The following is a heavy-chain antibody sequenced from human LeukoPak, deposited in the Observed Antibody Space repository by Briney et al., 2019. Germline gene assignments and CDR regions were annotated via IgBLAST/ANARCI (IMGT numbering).Heavy chain of an antibody. Sequence: GSLRLSCAASGFTFSSYAMHWVRQAPGKGLEWVAVISYDGSNKYYADSVKGRFTISRDNSKNTLYLQMNSLRAGDTAVYYCARVFVPLSYYYDSSGYNYYYGMDVWGQGTTVTVSS. V-gene: IGHV3-30-3*01. CDR2: ISYDGSNK. J-gene: IGHJ6*02. CDR3: ARVFVPLSYYYDSSGYNYYYGMDV. CDR1: GFTFSSYA. D-gene: IGHD3-22*01.